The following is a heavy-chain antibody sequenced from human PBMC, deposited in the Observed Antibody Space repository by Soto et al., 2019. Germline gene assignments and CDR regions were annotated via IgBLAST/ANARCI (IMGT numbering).Heavy chain of an antibody. CDR2: ISAYNGNT. Sequence: ASVKVSCKASGYTFTSYGISWVRQAPGQGLEWMGRISAYNGNTNYAQKLQGRVTMTTDTSTSTAYMELRSLRSDDTAVYYCAISGLVVTATDNWFDPWGQGTLVTVSS. CDR3: AISGLVVTATDNWFDP. CDR1: GYTFTSYG. J-gene: IGHJ5*02. V-gene: IGHV1-18*01. D-gene: IGHD2-21*02.